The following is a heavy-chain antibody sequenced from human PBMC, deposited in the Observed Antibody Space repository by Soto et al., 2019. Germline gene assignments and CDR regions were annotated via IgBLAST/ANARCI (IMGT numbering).Heavy chain of an antibody. J-gene: IGHJ3*02. Sequence: GGSLRLSCAASGFTFSSYWMSWVRQAPGKGLEWVANIKQDGSEKYYVDSVKGRFTISRDNAKNSLYLQMNSLRAEDTAVYYCAREADSSGGYDAFDIWGQGTMVTVSS. V-gene: IGHV3-7*05. CDR2: IKQDGSEK. CDR1: GFTFSSYW. CDR3: AREADSSGGYDAFDI. D-gene: IGHD3-22*01.